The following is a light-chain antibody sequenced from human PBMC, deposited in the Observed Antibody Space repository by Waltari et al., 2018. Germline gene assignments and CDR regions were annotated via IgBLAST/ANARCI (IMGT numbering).Light chain of an antibody. Sequence: EIALTQSPATLSLSPGERATLSCRANQSVYIYLAWYQHKPGQAPRLLIYDASDRATGIPARFSGSGSGTDVTLTISSREPEDFAVYYCQQRSNWPPSFGGGTKVEIK. CDR3: QQRSNWPPS. CDR2: DAS. J-gene: IGKJ4*01. CDR1: QSVYIY. V-gene: IGKV3-11*01.